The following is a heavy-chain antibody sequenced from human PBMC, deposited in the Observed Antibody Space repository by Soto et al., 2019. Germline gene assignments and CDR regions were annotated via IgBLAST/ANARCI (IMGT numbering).Heavy chain of an antibody. D-gene: IGHD3-16*01. CDR1: GGTFSTFC. CDR2: IIPFFGTA. J-gene: IGHJ4*02. V-gene: IGHV1-69*13. CDR3: ARTAPMDAGDKYYYDF. Sequence: SVKVSCKTSGGTFSTFCISWVRQAPGQGLEWMGGIIPFFGTAEYSQKFEDRITITADESTNTVYMDLRSLTSEDTAIYYCARTAPMDAGDKYYYDFWGQGALVTVSS.